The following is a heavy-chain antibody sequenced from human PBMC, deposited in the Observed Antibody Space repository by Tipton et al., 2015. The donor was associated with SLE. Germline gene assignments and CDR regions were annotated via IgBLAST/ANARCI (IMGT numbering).Heavy chain of an antibody. J-gene: IGHJ6*02. D-gene: IGHD4-17*01. V-gene: IGHV4-4*07. CDR3: AKMDFGDFDV. Sequence: TLSLTCTVSGGSISSFHWNWIRQPAGKGLEWIGRIYTSGSSNYNPSLRSRITMSVDTSKNHFSLKLNSVTAADTAVYYCAKMDFGDFDVWGQGTTVTVSS. CDR1: GGSISSFH. CDR2: IYTSGSS.